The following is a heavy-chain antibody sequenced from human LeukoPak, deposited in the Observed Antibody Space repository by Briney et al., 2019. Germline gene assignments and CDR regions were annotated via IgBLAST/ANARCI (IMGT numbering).Heavy chain of an antibody. CDR1: GGSISSYSYY. D-gene: IGHD3-22*01. V-gene: IGHV4-39*01. J-gene: IGHJ6*03. Sequence: SETLSLTCTVSGGSISSYSYYWGWIRQPPGKGLEWIGSIYYSGSTYYNPSLKSRVTISVDTSKNQFSLKLSSVTAADTAVYYCARQGSSGHSSYYYYYMDVWGKGTTVTISS. CDR3: ARQGSSGHSSYYYYYMDV. CDR2: IYYSGST.